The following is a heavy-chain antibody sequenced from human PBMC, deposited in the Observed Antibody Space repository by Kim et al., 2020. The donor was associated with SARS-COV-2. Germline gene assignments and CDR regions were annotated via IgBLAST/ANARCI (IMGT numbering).Heavy chain of an antibody. D-gene: IGHD1-26*01. CDR2: INHSGST. V-gene: IGHV4-34*01. Sequence: SETLSLTCAVYGGSFSGYYWSWIRQPPGKGLEWIGEINHSGSTNYNPSLKSRVTISVDTSKNQFSLKLSSVTAADTAVYYCARAVRGSYSSDYWGQGTLVTVSS. CDR3: ARAVRGSYSSDY. J-gene: IGHJ4*02. CDR1: GGSFSGYY.